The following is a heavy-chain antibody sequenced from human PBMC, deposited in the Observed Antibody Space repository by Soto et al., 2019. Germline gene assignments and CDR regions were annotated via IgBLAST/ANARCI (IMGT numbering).Heavy chain of an antibody. D-gene: IGHD4-4*01. CDR1: DGSFSGFY. CDR2: INHIGIT. J-gene: IGHJ4*02. CDR3: ARGYAVNWHTPHY. Sequence: SETLSLTCAVYDGSFSGFYWSWIRQPPGKGLEWVGEINHIGITNYNPSLKSRVTISVDTSKNQFSLKLNSMTAADTAVYYCARGYAVNWHTPHYWGQGTLVTVSS. V-gene: IGHV4-34*01.